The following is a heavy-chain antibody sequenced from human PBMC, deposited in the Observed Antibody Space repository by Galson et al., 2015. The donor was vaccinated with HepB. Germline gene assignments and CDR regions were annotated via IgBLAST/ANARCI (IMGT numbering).Heavy chain of an antibody. V-gene: IGHV3-30*04. D-gene: IGHD3-22*01. CDR3: ARDPSGPSITMIVVVIPPSGYFDY. CDR2: ISYDGSNK. CDR1: GFTFSSYA. Sequence: SLRLSCAASGFTFSSYATHWVRQAPGKGLEWVAVISYDGSNKYYADSVKGRFTISRDNSKNTLYLQMNSLRAEDTAVYYCARDPSGPSITMIVVVIPPSGYFDYWGQGTLVTVSS. J-gene: IGHJ4*02.